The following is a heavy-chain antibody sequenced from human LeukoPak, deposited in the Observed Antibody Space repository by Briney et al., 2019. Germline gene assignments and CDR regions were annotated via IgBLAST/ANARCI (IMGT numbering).Heavy chain of an antibody. D-gene: IGHD4-17*01. J-gene: IGHJ4*02. V-gene: IGHV1-2*02. CDR2: INPNSGGT. CDR3: ARDNGDYWFDY. Sequence: SVNVSCKACGYTFTRYYMHWVLRAPGRGPAWMGWINPNSGGTNYAQKFQGRVTMTRDTSISTAYMELTRLRSDDTAVYYCARDNGDYWFDYWGQGTLVTVSS. CDR1: GYTFTRYY.